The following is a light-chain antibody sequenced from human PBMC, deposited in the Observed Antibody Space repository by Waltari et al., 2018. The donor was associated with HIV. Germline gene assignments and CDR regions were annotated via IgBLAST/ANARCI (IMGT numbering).Light chain of an antibody. CDR1: TGAVTSDHY. V-gene: IGLV7-43*01. CDR3: LLYYGGPQV. Sequence: QTVVTQEPSLTVSPGGTVTLTCASSTGAVTSDHYASWIQQRPGQAPRALIHSTTHKLSWTPARFSASLLGGKAALTLSDVQPADEAEYYCLLYYGGPQVFGGGTKLTVL. J-gene: IGLJ3*02. CDR2: STT.